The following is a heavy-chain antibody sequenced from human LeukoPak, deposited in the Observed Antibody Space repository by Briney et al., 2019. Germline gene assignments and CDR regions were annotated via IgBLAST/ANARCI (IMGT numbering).Heavy chain of an antibody. J-gene: IGHJ4*02. V-gene: IGHV3-7*05. Sequence: GGSLRLSCVASGFTFRSYWMNWVRQAPWKGLDWVANIKQDGSEKYYVDSVKGRFTISRDNAKSSLYLQMNSLRAEDTAVYYCARGGTYYYHYFDYWGQGTLVTVSS. CDR2: IKQDGSEK. CDR3: ARGGTYYYHYFDY. CDR1: GFTFRSYW. D-gene: IGHD1-26*01.